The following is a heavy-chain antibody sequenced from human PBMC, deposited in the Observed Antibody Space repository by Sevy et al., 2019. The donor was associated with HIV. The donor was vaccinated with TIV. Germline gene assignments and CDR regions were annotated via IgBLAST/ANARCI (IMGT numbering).Heavy chain of an antibody. J-gene: IGHJ4*02. CDR1: GFTFSSYA. D-gene: IGHD2-21*02. CDR2: ISGSGGST. V-gene: IGHV3-23*01. Sequence: GGSLRLSCAASGFTFSSYAMSWVRQAPGKGLEWVSAISGSGGSTYYADSVKGRFTISRDNAKNTMYLQMNSMRAEDTAVYYCAKGTDIGVVTQVRYWGQGTLVTVSS. CDR3: AKGTDIGVVTQVRY.